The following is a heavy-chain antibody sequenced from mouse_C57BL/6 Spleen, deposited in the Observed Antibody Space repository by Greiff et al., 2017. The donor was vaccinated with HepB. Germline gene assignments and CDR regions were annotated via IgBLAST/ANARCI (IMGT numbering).Heavy chain of an antibody. CDR2: ISNGGGST. Sequence: EVMLVESGGGLVQPGGSLKLSCAASGFTFSDYYMYWVRQTPEKRLEWVAYISNGGGSTYYPDTVKGRFTISRDNAKNTLYLQMSRLKSEDTAMYYCARQSQFRGAMDYWGQGTSVTVSS. CDR3: ARQSQFRGAMDY. D-gene: IGHD6-2*01. CDR1: GFTFSDYY. V-gene: IGHV5-12*01. J-gene: IGHJ4*01.